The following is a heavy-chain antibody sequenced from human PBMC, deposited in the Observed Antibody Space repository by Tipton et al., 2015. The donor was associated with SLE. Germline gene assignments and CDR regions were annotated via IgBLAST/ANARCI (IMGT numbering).Heavy chain of an antibody. Sequence: GLVKPSETLSLTCAVYGGSFSGYYWSWIRQPPGKGLEWIGEINHSGSTNYNPSLKSRVTISVDTSKNQFSLKLSSVTAADTAVYYCAREAEWLSPFDYWGQGTLVTVSP. V-gene: IGHV4-34*01. D-gene: IGHD3-3*01. CDR2: INHSGST. CDR3: AREAEWLSPFDY. J-gene: IGHJ4*02. CDR1: GGSFSGYY.